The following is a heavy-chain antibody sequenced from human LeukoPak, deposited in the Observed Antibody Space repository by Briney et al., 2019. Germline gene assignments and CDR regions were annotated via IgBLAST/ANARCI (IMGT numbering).Heavy chain of an antibody. V-gene: IGHV1-69*05. CDR2: IIPIFGTA. J-gene: IGHJ5*02. CDR3: ARGGYSGYDAFDP. Sequence: ASVKVSCKASGGTFSSYAISWVRQAPGQGLEWMGGIIPIFGTANYAQKFQGRVTITTDESTSTAYMELSSLRSEDTAVYYCARGGYSGYDAFDPWGQGTLVTVSS. D-gene: IGHD5-12*01. CDR1: GGTFSSYA.